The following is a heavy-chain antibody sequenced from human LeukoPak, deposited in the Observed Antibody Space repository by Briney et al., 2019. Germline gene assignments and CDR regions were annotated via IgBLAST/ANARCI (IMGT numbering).Heavy chain of an antibody. D-gene: IGHD3-10*01. CDR2: IYYNGIT. Sequence: SETLSLTCTVSGDSISSGNFYWGWIRQPPGKELQWIGSIYYNGITHYNPSLESRVTISVDKSKNQFSLKLSSVTAADTAVYYCARDRAFITMVRGVIRNRWFDPWGQGTLVTVSS. V-gene: IGHV4-39*07. CDR1: GDSISSGNFY. CDR3: ARDRAFITMVRGVIRNRWFDP. J-gene: IGHJ5*02.